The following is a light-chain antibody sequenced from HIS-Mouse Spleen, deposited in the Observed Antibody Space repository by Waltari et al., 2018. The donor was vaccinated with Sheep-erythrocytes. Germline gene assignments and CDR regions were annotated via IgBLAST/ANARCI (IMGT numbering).Light chain of an antibody. V-gene: IGKV1D-13*01. Sequence: AIQLTQSPSSLSASVGDRVTITCRASQGISSALAWYQQKPGKATKLLIYDASSLESGFPSRFSGSRSGTDFTLTISSLQPEDFATYYCQQFNNYPRTFGQGTKVEIK. CDR2: DAS. CDR3: QQFNNYPRT. J-gene: IGKJ1*01. CDR1: QGISSA.